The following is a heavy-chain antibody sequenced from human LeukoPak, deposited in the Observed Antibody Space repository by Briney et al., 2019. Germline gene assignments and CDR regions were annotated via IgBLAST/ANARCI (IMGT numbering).Heavy chain of an antibody. J-gene: IGHJ4*02. V-gene: IGHV3-23*01. CDR3: AKDRPHSSGWGTPADF. D-gene: IGHD6-19*01. CDR2: ISGSGGST. CDR1: GFTFSGYA. Sequence: GGSLRLSCAASGFTFSGYAMSWVRQAPGKGLEWVSAISGSGGSTYYADSVKGRFTISRDNSKNTLYLQMNSLRAEDTAVYYCAKDRPHSSGWGTPADFWGQGTLVTVSS.